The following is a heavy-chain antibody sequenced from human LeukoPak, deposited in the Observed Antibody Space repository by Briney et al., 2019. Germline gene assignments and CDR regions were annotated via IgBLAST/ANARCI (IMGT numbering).Heavy chain of an antibody. CDR2: IYTSGST. V-gene: IGHV4-4*07. Sequence: SETLSLTCTVSGGSISSYYWSWIRQPAGKGLEWIGRIYTSGSTNYNPSLKSRVTMSVDTSKNQFSLKLTSVTAADTAVYYCARSGYFYDSGTYYSFDYWGQGTLVTVSS. D-gene: IGHD3-22*01. J-gene: IGHJ4*02. CDR3: ARSGYFYDSGTYYSFDY. CDR1: GGSISSYY.